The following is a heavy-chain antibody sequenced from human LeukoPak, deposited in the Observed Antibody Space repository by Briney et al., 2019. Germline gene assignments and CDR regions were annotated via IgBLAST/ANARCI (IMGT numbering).Heavy chain of an antibody. CDR1: GGSISSYC. CDR3: ATSYDAKTAPYDL. CDR2: IYTSGTT. D-gene: IGHD3-3*01. Sequence: SETLSLTCTVSGGSISSYCWNWVRQPPGKGLEWIGYIYTSGTTDYNPSLKSRVTMSVDTSKNQLSMELRFLTAADTAVYYCATSYDAKTAPYDLWGQGTLVTLSS. V-gene: IGHV4-4*09. J-gene: IGHJ5*02.